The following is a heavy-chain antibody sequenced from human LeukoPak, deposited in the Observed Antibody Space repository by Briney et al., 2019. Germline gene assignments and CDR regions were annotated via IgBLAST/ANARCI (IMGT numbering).Heavy chain of an antibody. D-gene: IGHD6-6*01. CDR2: MNPNSGNT. V-gene: IGHV1-8*01. CDR3: ARFFRQQLVLGYYYYGMDV. Sequence: ASVKVSCKASGYTFTSYDINWVQQATGQGLEWMGWMNPNSGNTGYAQKFQGRVTMTRNTSISTAYMELSSLRSEDTAVYYCARFFRQQLVLGYYYYGMDVWGQGTTVTASS. CDR1: GYTFTSYD. J-gene: IGHJ6*02.